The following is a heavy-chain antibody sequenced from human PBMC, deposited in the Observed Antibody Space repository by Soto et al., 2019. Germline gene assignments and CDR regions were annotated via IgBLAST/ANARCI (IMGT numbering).Heavy chain of an antibody. V-gene: IGHV3-21*01. CDR1: GFTFSSYS. D-gene: IGHD3-22*01. CDR3: ARATYYYDSSGYYPDAFDI. J-gene: IGHJ3*02. CDR2: ISSSSSYI. Sequence: KTGGSLRLSCAASGFTFSSYSMNWVRQAPGKGLEWVSSISSSSSYIYYADSVEGRFTISRDNAKNSLYLQMNSLRAEDTAVYYCARATYYYDSSGYYPDAFDIWGQGTMVTVSS.